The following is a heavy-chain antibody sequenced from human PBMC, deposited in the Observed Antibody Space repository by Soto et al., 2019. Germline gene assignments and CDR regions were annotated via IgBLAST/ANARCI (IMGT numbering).Heavy chain of an antibody. Sequence: SQTLSLTCAISGDSVSSNSAAWNWIRQSPSRGLEWLGRTYYRSKWYNDYAVSVKSRITINTDTSKNQFSLQLNCVHPEDTAVYYCGRDRFHSSRWDHYYYHGMEVWGQGTTVTVSS. CDR2: TYYRSKWYN. D-gene: IGHD6-19*01. CDR1: GDSVSSNSAA. J-gene: IGHJ6*02. V-gene: IGHV6-1*01. CDR3: GRDRFHSSRWDHYYYHGMEV.